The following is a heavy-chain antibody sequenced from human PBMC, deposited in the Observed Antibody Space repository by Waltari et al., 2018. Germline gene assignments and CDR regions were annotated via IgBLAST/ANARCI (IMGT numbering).Heavy chain of an antibody. CDR2: SYYSGST. V-gene: IGHV4-39*01. D-gene: IGHD2-15*01. CDR1: GGSISSSSYY. J-gene: IGHJ4*02. CDR3: ARLDCSGGSCYPDY. Sequence: QLQLQESGPGLVKPSETLSLTCTVSGGSISSSSYYWGWIRQPPGKGLEWIGSSYYSGSTYYNPSLKSIVTISVDTSKNQFSLKLSAVTAADTAGYYCARLDCSGGSCYPDYWGQGTLVTVSS.